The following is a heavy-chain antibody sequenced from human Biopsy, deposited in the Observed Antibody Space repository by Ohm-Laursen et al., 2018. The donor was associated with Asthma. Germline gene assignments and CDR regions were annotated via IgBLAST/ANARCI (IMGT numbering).Heavy chain of an antibody. CDR1: GYTFNRAG. CDR2: ISVYNGNT. D-gene: IGHD3-10*01. J-gene: IGHJ6*02. CDR3: ARAVDYSHYYGIDV. Sequence: ASVTVSCHASGYTFNRAGITWVRQAPGQGLEWMGLISVYNGNTKVAQKLQDRVTMITDTSTSTAYMELRSLRSDDTAVYFCARAVDYSHYYGIDVWGQGTTVTVS. V-gene: IGHV1-18*01.